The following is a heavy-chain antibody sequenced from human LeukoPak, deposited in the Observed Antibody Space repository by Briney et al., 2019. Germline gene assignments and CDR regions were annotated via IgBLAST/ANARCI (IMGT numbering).Heavy chain of an antibody. V-gene: IGHV1-69*13. CDR2: IIPIFGTA. J-gene: IGHJ4*02. D-gene: IGHD3-10*01. Sequence: ASVKVSCKASGGTFSSYAISWVRQAPGQGLEWMGGIIPIFGTANYAQKFQGRVTITADESTSTAYMELSSLRSEDTAAYYCARDVLLWYRGFDYWGQGTLVTVSS. CDR1: GGTFSSYA. CDR3: ARDVLLWYRGFDY.